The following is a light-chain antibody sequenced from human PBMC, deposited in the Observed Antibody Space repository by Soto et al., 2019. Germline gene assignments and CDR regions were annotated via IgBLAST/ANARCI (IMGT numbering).Light chain of an antibody. V-gene: IGKV3-11*01. CDR2: DAS. J-gene: IGKJ5*01. CDR1: QSVSSY. Sequence: EIVLTQSPATLSLSPGERATLSCRASQSVSSYLAWYQQKPGQAPRLLIYDASNRATGIPARFSGSGSGTDFTLTISSLEPEDFAVYYCQQRSNWPPLTFGQGTRLEFK. CDR3: QQRSNWPPLT.